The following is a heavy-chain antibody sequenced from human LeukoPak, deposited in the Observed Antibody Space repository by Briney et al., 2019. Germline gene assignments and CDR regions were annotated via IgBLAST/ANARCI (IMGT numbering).Heavy chain of an antibody. CDR1: GGSISSYY. CDR3: ARGATIFGVVMDDAFDI. D-gene: IGHD3-3*01. J-gene: IGHJ3*02. CDR2: IYYSGST. V-gene: IGHV4-59*01. Sequence: SETLSLTCTVSGGSISSYYWSWIRRPPGKGLEWIGYIYYSGSTNYNPSLKSRVTISVDTSKNQFSLKLSSVTAADTAVYYCARGATIFGVVMDDAFDIWGQGTMVTVSS.